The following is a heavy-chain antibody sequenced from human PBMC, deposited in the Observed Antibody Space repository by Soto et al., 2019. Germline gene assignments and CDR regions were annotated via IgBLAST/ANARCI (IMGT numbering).Heavy chain of an antibody. V-gene: IGHV3-21*01. CDR3: AREVPGRGGATFDY. CDR2: ISSSSSYK. J-gene: IGHJ4*02. Sequence: EVQLVESGGGLVKPGGSLRLSCAASGFIFSGHAMNWVRQAPGKGLEWVSCISSSSSYKYYADSVKGRFTVSRDNAKNSQYLPMNSLTAEGLDAYYCAREVPGRGGATFDYSCQGALVTVSS. CDR1: GFIFSGHA. D-gene: IGHD1-26*01.